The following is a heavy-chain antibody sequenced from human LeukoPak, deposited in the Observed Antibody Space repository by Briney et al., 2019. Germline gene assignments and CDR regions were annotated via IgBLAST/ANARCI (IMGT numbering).Heavy chain of an antibody. CDR2: IYYSWTT. Sequence: SETLSLTCTISGDSISSGDYYWTWFRQPPGNGLEWIGYIYYSWTTYYNPSLKSRFTISVETPKNQFSLKVSSVTAADTAVYYCARRKSGWFDPWGQGTLVTVYS. CDR1: GDSISSGDYY. CDR3: ARRKSGWFDP. V-gene: IGHV4-30-4*01. J-gene: IGHJ5*02.